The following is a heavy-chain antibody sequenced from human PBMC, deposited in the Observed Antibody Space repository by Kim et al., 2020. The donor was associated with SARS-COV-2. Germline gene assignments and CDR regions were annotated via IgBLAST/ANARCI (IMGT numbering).Heavy chain of an antibody. CDR1: GGSISSGGYY. V-gene: IGHV4-31*03. CDR2: IYYSGST. D-gene: IGHD3-10*01. Sequence: SETLSLTCTVSGGSISSGGYYWSWIRQHPGKGLEWIGYIYYSGSTYYNPSLKSRVTISVDTSKNQFSLKLSSVTAADTAVYYCARVGYYGSGSRYYFDYWGQGTLVTVSS. CDR3: ARVGYYGSGSRYYFDY. J-gene: IGHJ4*02.